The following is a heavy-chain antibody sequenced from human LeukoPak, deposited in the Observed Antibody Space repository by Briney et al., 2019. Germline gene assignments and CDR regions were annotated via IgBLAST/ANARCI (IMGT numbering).Heavy chain of an antibody. CDR1: GGSISSYY. J-gene: IGHJ3*02. D-gene: IGHD1-1*01. CDR3: ARDSDDHAFDI. V-gene: IGHV4-59*01. CDR2: IYYSGST. Sequence: SETLSLTCTVSGGSISSYYWSWIRQPPGKGLEWIGYIYYSGSTNYNPSLKSRVTISVDTSKNQFSLKLSSVTAADTAVYYCARDSDDHAFDIWGQGTMVTVSS.